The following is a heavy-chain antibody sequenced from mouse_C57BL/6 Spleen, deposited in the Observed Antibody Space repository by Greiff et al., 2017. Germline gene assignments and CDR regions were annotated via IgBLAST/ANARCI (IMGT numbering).Heavy chain of an antibody. J-gene: IGHJ1*03. Sequence: QVQLQQPGAELVKPGASVKLSCKASGYTFTSYWMQWVKQRPGQGLEWIGEIDPSDSYTNYNQKFKGKATLTVDTSSSTAYMQLSSLTSEDSAVYYCARGEPLPFDVWGTGTTVTVSS. CDR2: IDPSDSYT. V-gene: IGHV1-50*01. CDR3: ARGEPLPFDV. CDR1: GYTFTSYW.